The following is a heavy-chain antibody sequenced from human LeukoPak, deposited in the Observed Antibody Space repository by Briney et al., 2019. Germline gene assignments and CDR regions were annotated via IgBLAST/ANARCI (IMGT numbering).Heavy chain of an antibody. D-gene: IGHD2-2*01. V-gene: IGHV4-39*01. CDR2: IYYSGST. CDR1: GGSISRSSYY. Sequence: PSETLSLTCTVSGGSISRSSYYWGWIRQPPGKGLEWIGSIYYSGSTYYNPSLKSRVTISVDTSKNQFSLKLSSVTAADTAVYYCASGGRYCSSTSCYYFDYWGQGTLVTVSS. CDR3: ASGGRYCSSTSCYYFDY. J-gene: IGHJ4*02.